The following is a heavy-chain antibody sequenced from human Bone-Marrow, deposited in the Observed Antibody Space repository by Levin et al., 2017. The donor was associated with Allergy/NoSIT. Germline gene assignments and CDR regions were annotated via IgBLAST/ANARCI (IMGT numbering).Heavy chain of an antibody. D-gene: IGHD5-12*01. V-gene: IGHV4-30-2*01. Sequence: LSQTLSLTCAVSGGSVSSNGYSWSWIRQPPGKGLEWIGYIHLSGNTYNDPSLKGRVTISVDRSKNQISLKLRSATAADTATYFCARMNGYDFFLDHWGQGILVTVSS. J-gene: IGHJ4*02. CDR1: GGSVSSNGYS. CDR2: IHLSGNT. CDR3: ARMNGYDFFLDH.